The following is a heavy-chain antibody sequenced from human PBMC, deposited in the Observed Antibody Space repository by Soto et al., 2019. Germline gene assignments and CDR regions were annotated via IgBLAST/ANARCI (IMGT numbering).Heavy chain of an antibody. CDR3: AGHQYSSSFDY. Sequence: PSETLSLTCAVYGGSFSGYYWSWIRQPPGKGLEWIGEINHSGSTNYNPSLKSRVTISVDTSKNQFSLKLSSVTAADTAVYYCAGHQYSSSFDYWGQGTLVTVSS. CDR2: INHSGST. CDR1: GGSFSGYY. V-gene: IGHV4-34*01. D-gene: IGHD6-13*01. J-gene: IGHJ4*02.